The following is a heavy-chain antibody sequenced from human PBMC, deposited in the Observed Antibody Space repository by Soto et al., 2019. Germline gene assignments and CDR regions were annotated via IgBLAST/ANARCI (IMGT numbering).Heavy chain of an antibody. Sequence: SETLSLTCTVSGGSISSYYWSWIRQPPGKGLEWIGYIYYSGRTNYNPSLKSRVTISVDTSKNQFSLKLSSVTAADTAVYYCARGYCSSTICYIWDNWFDLWRQGTLVSVSS. CDR1: GGSISSYY. D-gene: IGHD2-2*02. CDR2: IYYSGRT. V-gene: IGHV4-59*01. J-gene: IGHJ5*02. CDR3: ARGYCSSTICYIWDNWFDL.